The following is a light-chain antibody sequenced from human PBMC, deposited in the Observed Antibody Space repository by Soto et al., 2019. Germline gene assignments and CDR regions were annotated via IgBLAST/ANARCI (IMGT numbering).Light chain of an antibody. V-gene: IGLV1-40*01. CDR3: QSYDSSLSGSV. CDR2: GNS. J-gene: IGLJ2*01. Sequence: QSVLTQPPSVSGAPGQRVTISCTGSSCNIGADYDVHWYQQLPGTAPKLLIYGNSNRPSGVPDRFSGSKSGTSASLAITGLQAEDEADYYCQSYDSSLSGSVFGGGTKLTVL. CDR1: SCNIGADYD.